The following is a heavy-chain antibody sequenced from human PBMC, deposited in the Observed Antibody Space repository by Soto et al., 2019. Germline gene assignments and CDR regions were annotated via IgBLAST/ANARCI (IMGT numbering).Heavy chain of an antibody. V-gene: IGHV3-23*01. CDR2: ISNSFSDGNT. CDR1: GFTFA. D-gene: IGHD1-26*01. J-gene: IGHJ4*02. Sequence: PGGSLRLSCAASGFTFAMSWVRQAPGKGLEWVSAISNSFSDGNTHYADSVKGRFTISRDNDKNTVFLEMNSLRAEDTAVYYCAKVFSPEGGNYFDHWGQGTLVTVSS. CDR3: AKVFSPEGGNYFDH.